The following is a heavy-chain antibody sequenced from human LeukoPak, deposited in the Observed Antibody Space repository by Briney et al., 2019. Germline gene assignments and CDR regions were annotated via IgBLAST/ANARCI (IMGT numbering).Heavy chain of an antibody. V-gene: IGHV4-61*02. D-gene: IGHD1-26*01. CDR3: ARCPSGGSYVAEDAFDI. J-gene: IGHJ3*02. Sequence: PSQTLSLTCTVSGGSISSGSYYWSWIRQPAGKGLEWIGRIYTSGSTNYNPSHKSRVTISVDTSKNQFSLKLSSVTAADTAVYYCARCPSGGSYVAEDAFDIWGQGTMVTVSS. CDR1: GGSISSGSYY. CDR2: IYTSGST.